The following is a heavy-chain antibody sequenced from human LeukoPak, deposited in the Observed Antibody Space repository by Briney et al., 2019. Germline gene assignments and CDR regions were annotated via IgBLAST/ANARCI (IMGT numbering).Heavy chain of an antibody. CDR1: SGSITYSKYY. V-gene: IGHV4-39*02. CDR2: INYSQTP. Sequence: PSETLSLTCNVSSGSITYSKYYWRWIRQPPGEVLEWIGRINYSQTPHYSPALNNRVTSSVETSMHPFSLKVTSVTAADTAVYYCASLTHPYYADPAGYYPFYYLDVWGKGTTVTVSS. J-gene: IGHJ6*03. D-gene: IGHD3-22*01. CDR3: ASLTHPYYADPAGYYPFYYLDV.